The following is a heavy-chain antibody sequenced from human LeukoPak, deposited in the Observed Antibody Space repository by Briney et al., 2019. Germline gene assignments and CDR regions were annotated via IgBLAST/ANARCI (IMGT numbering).Heavy chain of an antibody. CDR3: ARMPLPYYYYYYMDV. J-gene: IGHJ6*03. CDR1: GFTFDDYA. Sequence: PGRSLRLSCAASGFTFDDYAMHWVRQAPGKGLEWVSGISWNSGSIGYADSVKGRFTISRDNAKNSLYLQMNSLRAEDAAVYYCARMPLPYYYYYYMDVWGKGTTVTVSS. D-gene: IGHD2-2*01. V-gene: IGHV3-9*01. CDR2: ISWNSGSI.